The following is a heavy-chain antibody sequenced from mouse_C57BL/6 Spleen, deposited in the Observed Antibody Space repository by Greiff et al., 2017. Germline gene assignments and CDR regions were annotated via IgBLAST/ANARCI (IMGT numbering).Heavy chain of an antibody. Sequence: QVQLQQPGTELVKPGASVKLSCKASGYTFTSYWMHWVKQRPGQGLEWIGNINPSNGGTKSNEKFKSKAPLTVDKSSSTAYMQLSSLTSEDSAVDYCATTFYGPVSYFDYWGQGTTLTVSS. CDR3: ATTFYGPVSYFDY. CDR1: GYTFTSYW. J-gene: IGHJ2*01. D-gene: IGHD1-1*01. V-gene: IGHV1-53*01. CDR2: INPSNGGT.